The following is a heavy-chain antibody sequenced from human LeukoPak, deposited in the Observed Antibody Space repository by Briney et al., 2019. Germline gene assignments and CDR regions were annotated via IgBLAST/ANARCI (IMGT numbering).Heavy chain of an antibody. D-gene: IGHD2-8*01. CDR1: GFIFSSFG. Sequence: GGSLSLSCAASGFIFSSFGIHRVRPTPGKGLEWVAFVRFDGGEKYYADSVKGRFTVSKDNSKNTLYLQINSLRPEDTAVYYCAKGGARDVWYFAYWGLGVLVTVSS. J-gene: IGHJ4*02. V-gene: IGHV3-30*02. CDR3: AKGGARDVWYFAY. CDR2: VRFDGGEK.